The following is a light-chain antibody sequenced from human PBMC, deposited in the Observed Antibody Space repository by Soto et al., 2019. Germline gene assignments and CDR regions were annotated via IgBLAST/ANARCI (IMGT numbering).Light chain of an antibody. CDR2: GAS. Sequence: EIVLTQSPGTLSLSPGEGATLSCRASQSVSSGYLAWYQQRPDQSPRLLIYGASARAAGIPARFSGSGSGTDFTLTISRLEPEDFAMYFCQQYPNSSHTFGQGTKLEIK. V-gene: IGKV3-20*01. CDR3: QQYPNSSHT. J-gene: IGKJ2*01. CDR1: QSVSSGY.